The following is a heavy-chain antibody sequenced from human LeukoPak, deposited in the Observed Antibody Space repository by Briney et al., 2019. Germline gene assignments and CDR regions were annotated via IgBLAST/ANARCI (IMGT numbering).Heavy chain of an antibody. CDR3: ARGGRNNGFDI. Sequence: AGGSLRLSCAASGFIFSTYWMHWVRQAPGKGLVWVSRINSDGSDTIYADSVKGRFTISRDNAKNTLDLQLSSLGAEDTAVYYCARGGRNNGFDIWGQGTTVTVSS. CDR1: GFIFSTYW. CDR2: INSDGSDT. D-gene: IGHD3-16*01. V-gene: IGHV3-74*01. J-gene: IGHJ3*02.